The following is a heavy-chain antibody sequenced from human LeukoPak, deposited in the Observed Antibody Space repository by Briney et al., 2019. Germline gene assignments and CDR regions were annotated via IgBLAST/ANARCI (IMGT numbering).Heavy chain of an antibody. J-gene: IGHJ4*02. CDR1: GNSISSYYYY. D-gene: IGHD5-12*01. CDR2: VYPSGNT. Sequence: SETLSLTCTVSGNSISSYYYYWSWVRQPAGKGLEWIGRVYPSGNTNYNPYNPSLTDRVTISIDASRNQFSLILTSVTAADTAVYYCARVRDGKVARADSDLADYWGQGTLVTVSS. V-gene: IGHV4-61*02. CDR3: ARVRDGKVARADSDLADY.